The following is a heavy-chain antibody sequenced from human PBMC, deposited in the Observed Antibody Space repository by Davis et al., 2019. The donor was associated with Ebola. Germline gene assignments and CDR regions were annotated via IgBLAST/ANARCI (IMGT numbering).Heavy chain of an antibody. V-gene: IGHV4-61*03. CDR2: TTYSGSA. D-gene: IGHD2-21*01. J-gene: IGHJ4*02. CDR3: ASRRDDDWFEY. Sequence: SETLSLTCTVSGGSVSSDGSCWTWIRQSPGMRLDWIGYTTYSGSANYNPSLANRVTISVDTSKNHFSLKLSSVTAADTAVYYCASRRDDDWFEYWGQGILVTVSS. CDR1: GGSVSSDGSC.